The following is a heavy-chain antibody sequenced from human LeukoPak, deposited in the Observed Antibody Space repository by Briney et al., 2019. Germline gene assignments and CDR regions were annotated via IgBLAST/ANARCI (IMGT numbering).Heavy chain of an antibody. CDR2: VYHSGST. D-gene: IGHD3-22*01. Sequence: SETLSLTCAVSGGSISSGGYSWNWIRRPPGKGLEWIGNVYHSGSTHYNPSLKSRVTISVDRSKNQVSLKLNSVTAADTAVYYCARTSSGYYLAFDHWGQGTLVTVSS. J-gene: IGHJ4*02. CDR3: ARTSSGYYLAFDH. V-gene: IGHV4-30-2*01. CDR1: GGSISSGGYS.